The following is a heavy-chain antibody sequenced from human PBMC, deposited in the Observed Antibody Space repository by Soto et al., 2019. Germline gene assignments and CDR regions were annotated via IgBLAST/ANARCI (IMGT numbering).Heavy chain of an antibody. J-gene: IGHJ4*02. CDR2: INHSGST. CDR1: GGPFSGYH. D-gene: IGHD4-4*01. CDR3: ASGPSNFEY. V-gene: IGHV4-34*01. Sequence: QVQLQQWGAGLLKPSETLSLTCAVYGGPFSGYHWSWIRQPPGKGLEWIGKINHSGSTNYNPSLKSRVTISVDTSKNQFSLKRSSVTAADTAVYYCASGPSNFEYWDQGTLVTVSS.